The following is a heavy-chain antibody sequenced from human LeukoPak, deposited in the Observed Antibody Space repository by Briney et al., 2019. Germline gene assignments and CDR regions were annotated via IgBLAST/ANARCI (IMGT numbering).Heavy chain of an antibody. CDR1: GYTFTSYG. CDR2: ISAYNGNT. CDR3: ARAVTAAGKTRGYYYYYYMDV. J-gene: IGHJ6*03. D-gene: IGHD6-13*01. V-gene: IGHV1-18*01. Sequence: GASVKVSCKASGYTFTSYGISWVRQAPGQGLEWMGWISAYNGNTNYAQKLQGRVTMTTDTSTSTAYTELRSLRSDDTAVYYCARAVTAAGKTRGYYYYYYMDVWGKGTTVTVSS.